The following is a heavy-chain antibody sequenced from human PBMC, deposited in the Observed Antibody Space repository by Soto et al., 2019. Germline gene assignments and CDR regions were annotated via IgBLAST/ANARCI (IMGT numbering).Heavy chain of an antibody. CDR2: INDGSEE. Sequence: QVQLVESGGGVVRPGTSLRLSCAATGFSFSAHGMHWVRQAPGKGLEWLAVINDGSEEGSADSARGRFTISRDNARNILYLQMDNLRAGATPLYYCVRDDLSVDTGCVHWGPGTLFTVSS. V-gene: IGHV3-33*01. CDR1: GFSFSAHG. J-gene: IGHJ4*02. CDR3: VRDDLSVDTGCVH. D-gene: IGHD3-9*01.